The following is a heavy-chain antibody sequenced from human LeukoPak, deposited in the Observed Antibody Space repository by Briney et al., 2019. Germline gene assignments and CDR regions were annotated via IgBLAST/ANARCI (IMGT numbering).Heavy chain of an antibody. V-gene: IGHV4-34*01. CDR2: INHSGST. CDR1: GGSFSGYY. D-gene: IGHD2-2*01. CDR3: ARDPPLGNKVVPAAPYDY. Sequence: SETLSLTCAVYGGSFSGYYWSWIRQPPGKGLEWIGEINHSGSTNYNPSLKSRVTISVDTSKNQFSLKLSSVTAEDTAVYYCARDPPLGNKVVPAAPYDYWGQGTLVTVSS. J-gene: IGHJ4*02.